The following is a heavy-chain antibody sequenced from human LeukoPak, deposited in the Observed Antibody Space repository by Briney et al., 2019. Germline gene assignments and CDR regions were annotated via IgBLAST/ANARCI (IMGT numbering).Heavy chain of an antibody. V-gene: IGHV4-34*01. J-gene: IGHJ5*02. Sequence: SSETLSLTCAVYGWSFNDYYWNWIRQPPGKGLEWIGEINARGDTNYNPSLKSRVTISVDTSKKQFSLRLTSMIAADTALYYCARGQVPAARGYNWFDPWGQGALVTVSS. D-gene: IGHD2-2*01. CDR3: ARGQVPAARGYNWFDP. CDR2: INARGDT. CDR1: GWSFNDYY.